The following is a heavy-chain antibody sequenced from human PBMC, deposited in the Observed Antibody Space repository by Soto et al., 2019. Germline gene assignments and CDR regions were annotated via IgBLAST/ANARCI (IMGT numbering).Heavy chain of an antibody. D-gene: IGHD6-13*01. CDR3: ARCSSSWFQFDY. V-gene: IGHV4-39*01. Sequence: QLQLQESGPGLVKPSETLSLTCTVSGGSISSNSYYWGWIRQPPGKGLEWIGHIHYSGSTSYNSSIKSRVTIAVDTSKNPPSVKLSSVTAADTAVYYCARCSSSWFQFDYWGQGTLVTVSS. CDR1: GGSISSNSYY. J-gene: IGHJ4*02. CDR2: IHYSGST.